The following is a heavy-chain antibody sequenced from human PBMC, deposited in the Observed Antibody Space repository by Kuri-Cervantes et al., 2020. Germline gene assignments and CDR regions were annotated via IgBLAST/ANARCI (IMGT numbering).Heavy chain of an antibody. V-gene: IGHV3-23*01. CDR1: GFTFSSYA. J-gene: IGHJ3*02. CDR3: AKGAKYNWKVDAFDI. CDR2: ISGSGGST. D-gene: IGHD1-20*01. Sequence: GGSLRLSCAASGFTFSSYAMSWVRQAPGKGLEWVSAISGSGGSTYYADSAKGRFTISRDNSKNTLHLQMNSLRAEDTAVYYCAKGAKYNWKVDAFDIWGQGTMVTVSS.